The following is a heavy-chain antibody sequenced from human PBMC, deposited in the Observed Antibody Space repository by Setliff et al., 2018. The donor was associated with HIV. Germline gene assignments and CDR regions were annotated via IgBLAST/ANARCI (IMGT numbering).Heavy chain of an antibody. CDR3: ARVVDADYLDY. D-gene: IGHD2-15*01. V-gene: IGHV4-39*01. CDR1: GGSIRSSSSY. CDR2: IYYSGST. Sequence: SETLSLTCTVSGGSIRSSSSYWGWLRQPPGKGLEWIGIIYYSGSTYYKPSLKSRVTISVDTSKNQFSLKLNSVTAADTAMYDCARVVDADYLDYWGQGTPVTVS. J-gene: IGHJ4*02.